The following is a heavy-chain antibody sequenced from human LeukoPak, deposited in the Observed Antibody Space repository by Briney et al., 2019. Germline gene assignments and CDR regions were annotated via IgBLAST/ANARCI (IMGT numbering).Heavy chain of an antibody. J-gene: IGHJ5*02. V-gene: IGHV3-7*04. CDR1: GFTFSSYA. CDR3: ARASGQQRDNWFDP. Sequence: GGSLRLSCAASGFTFSSYAMSWVRQAPGKGLEWVANIKQDGSEKYYVDSVKGRFTISRDNAKNSLYLQMNSLRAEDTAVYYCARASGQQRDNWFDPWGQGTLVTVSS. D-gene: IGHD6-13*01. CDR2: IKQDGSEK.